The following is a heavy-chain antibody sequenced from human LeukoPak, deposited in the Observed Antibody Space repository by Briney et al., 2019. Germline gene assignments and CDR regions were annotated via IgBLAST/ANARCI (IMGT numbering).Heavy chain of an antibody. CDR3: ARSETLYNILTGYSNFWFDP. V-gene: IGHV4-38-2*02. J-gene: IGHJ5*02. CDR2: IYHSGST. D-gene: IGHD3-9*01. CDR1: SYSIRSGYY. Sequence: PSGTLSLTCTVSSYSIRSGYYWGWIRQPPGKGLEWIGNIYHSGSTNYNPSLKSRVTISVDTSKNQFFLKVSSVSASDTAVYYCARSETLYNILTGYSNFWFDPWGQGTLVTVSS.